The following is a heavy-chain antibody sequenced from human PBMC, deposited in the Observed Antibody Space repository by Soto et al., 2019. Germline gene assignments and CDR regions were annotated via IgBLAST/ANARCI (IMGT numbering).Heavy chain of an antibody. CDR3: ASGRLVSRYYGLDV. D-gene: IGHD6-6*01. V-gene: IGHV4-4*07. CDR1: GGSMNDYY. J-gene: IGHJ6*02. CDR2: IFTSGNT. Sequence: SETLSLTCTVSGGSMNDYYWSWIRQPAGKGLEWIGRIFTSGNTNYNPSLRSRLTMSVDTSTNQASLRLTSVTAADTAVYYCASGRLVSRYYGLDVWGQGTTVTVSS.